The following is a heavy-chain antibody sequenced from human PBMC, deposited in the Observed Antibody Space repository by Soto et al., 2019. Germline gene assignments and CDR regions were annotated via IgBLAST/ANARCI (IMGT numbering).Heavy chain of an antibody. V-gene: IGHV3-7*05. CDR1: GFTFGSYW. CDR3: VRMGDDY. Sequence: GGSLRLSCAASGFTFGSYWMGWVRQPPGKGLEWVAKIKQDGSEKYYMDSVKGRFTISRDNAKNSVYLQMSSLRAEDTAVYYCVRMGDDYWGQGTLVTVSS. CDR2: IKQDGSEK. D-gene: IGHD3-16*01. J-gene: IGHJ4*02.